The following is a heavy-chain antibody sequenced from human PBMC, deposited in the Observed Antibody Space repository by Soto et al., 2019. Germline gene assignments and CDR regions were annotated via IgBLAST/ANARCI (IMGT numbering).Heavy chain of an antibody. CDR3: ARHQGGSSCFDY. CDR1: GGSISSSSYY. CDR2: IYYSGNT. V-gene: IGHV4-39*01. D-gene: IGHD6-13*01. J-gene: IGHJ4*02. Sequence: QLQLQESGPGLVKPSETLSLTCTVSGGSISSSSYYWGWIRQPPGKGLEWIGSIYYSGNTYYNPFLKSRVTISVDTSKNQFSLKLSSVTAADTAVYYCARHQGGSSCFDYWGQGTLVTVSS.